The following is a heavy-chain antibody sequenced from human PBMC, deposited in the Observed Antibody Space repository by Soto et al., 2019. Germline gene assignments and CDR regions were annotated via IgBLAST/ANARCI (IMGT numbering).Heavy chain of an antibody. CDR1: GFTFDDYA. Sequence: EVQLVESGGGLVQPGMSLRLSCAVSGFTFDDYAMHWVRQAPGKGLEWVSVISWNSGNIGYADSVKGRFIVCRDNTKNSLYLQMNSLRPEATALYYCARVPYNNYGGYYYRLDVWGQGTTVTVSS. D-gene: IGHD4-4*01. CDR2: ISWNSGNI. CDR3: ARVPYNNYGGYYYRLDV. V-gene: IGHV3-9*01. J-gene: IGHJ6*02.